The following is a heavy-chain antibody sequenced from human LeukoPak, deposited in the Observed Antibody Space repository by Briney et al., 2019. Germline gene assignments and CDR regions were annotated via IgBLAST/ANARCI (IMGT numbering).Heavy chain of an antibody. CDR3: ARETAATMIVVAAFSDAFDI. V-gene: IGHV7-4-1*02. D-gene: IGHD3-22*01. J-gene: IGHJ3*02. Sequence: ASVKVSCKASGYTFTSYAMNWVRQAPGQGLEWMGWINTNTGNPTYAQGFTGRFVFSLDASVSTAYLQISSLKAEDTAVYYCARETAATMIVVAAFSDAFDIWGQGTMVTVSS. CDR1: GYTFTSYA. CDR2: INTNTGNP.